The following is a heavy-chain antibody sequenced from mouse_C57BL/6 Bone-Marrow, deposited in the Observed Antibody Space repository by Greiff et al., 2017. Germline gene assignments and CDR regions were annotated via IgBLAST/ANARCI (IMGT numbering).Heavy chain of an antibody. CDR2: ISGGGGNT. V-gene: IGHV5-9*01. CDR1: GFTFSSYT. Sequence: EVQLQQSGAGLVKPGASLKLSCAASGFTFSSYTMSWVRQTPEKRLEWVATISGGGGNTYYPDNVKGAFTISREKAKNTLYMQMSSLRSEDTAFYYCARGSSYHWYFDVWGKGTTVTVSS. CDR3: ARGSSYHWYFDV. J-gene: IGHJ1*03. D-gene: IGHD1-1*01.